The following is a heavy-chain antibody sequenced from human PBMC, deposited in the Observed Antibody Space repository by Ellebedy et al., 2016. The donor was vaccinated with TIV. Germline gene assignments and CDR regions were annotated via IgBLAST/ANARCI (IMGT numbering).Heavy chain of an antibody. D-gene: IGHD2-2*01. Sequence: SETLSLTCTVYGYFISDGYYWGWIRQPPGKGLEWIGSGYHSGSTFYNPSLKSRVSISVDTTKNQFSLRLASVTAADTAVYYCTRDGTVLVPAADMDVWGKGTTVTVSS. J-gene: IGHJ6*03. V-gene: IGHV4-38-2*02. CDR2: GYHSGST. CDR3: TRDGTVLVPAADMDV. CDR1: GYFISDGYY.